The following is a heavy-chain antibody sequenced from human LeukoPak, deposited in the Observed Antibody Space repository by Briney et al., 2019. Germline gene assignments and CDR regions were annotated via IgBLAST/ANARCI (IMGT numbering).Heavy chain of an antibody. CDR3: TTVSPNFVYWNHDFDY. Sequence: PGGSLRLSWAASGFTFSNAWMSWVRQAPGKGLEWVGRIKSKTDGGTTDYAAPVKGRFTISRDDSKNTLYLQMNSLKTEDTAVYYCTTVSPNFVYWNHDFDYWGQGILVTVSS. D-gene: IGHD1-1*01. V-gene: IGHV3-15*01. CDR2: IKSKTDGGTT. CDR1: GFTFSNAW. J-gene: IGHJ4*02.